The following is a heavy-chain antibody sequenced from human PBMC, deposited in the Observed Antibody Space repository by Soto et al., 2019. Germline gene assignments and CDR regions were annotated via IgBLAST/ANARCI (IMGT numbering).Heavy chain of an antibody. D-gene: IGHD5-12*01. CDR2: IIPIFGTA. J-gene: IGHJ6*02. V-gene: IGHV1-69*12. CDR1: GGTFRSYA. CDR3: ARDLRVAYYYYYGMDV. Sequence: QVQLVQSGAEVKKPGSSVKVSCKASGGTFRSYAISWVRQAPGQGLEWMGGIIPIFGTANYAQKFQGRVTITADESTSTAYMELSSLRSEDTAVDYCARDLRVAYYYYYGMDVWGQGTTVTVSS.